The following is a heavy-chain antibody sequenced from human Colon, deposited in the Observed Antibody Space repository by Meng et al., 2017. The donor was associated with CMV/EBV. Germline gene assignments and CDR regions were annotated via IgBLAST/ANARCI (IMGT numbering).Heavy chain of an antibody. CDR1: GFTFSSYA. CDR3: THSGSYYGLYYFDN. J-gene: IGHJ4*02. CDR2: ISYDGSNK. D-gene: IGHD1-26*01. Sequence: GGSLRLSCAASGFTFSSYAMHWVRQAPGKGLEWVAVISYDGSNKYYADSVKGRFTISRDNSKNTLYLQMNSLRAEDTAVYYCTHSGSYYGLYYFDNWGQGTLVTVSS. V-gene: IGHV3-30-3*01.